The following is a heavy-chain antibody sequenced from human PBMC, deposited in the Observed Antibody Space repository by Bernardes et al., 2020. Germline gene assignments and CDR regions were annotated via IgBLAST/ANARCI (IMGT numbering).Heavy chain of an antibody. D-gene: IGHD3-22*01. J-gene: IGHJ3*02. CDR1: GGSISSGGYY. V-gene: IGHV4-31*03. CDR3: ASARVSPSMIVVVVDAFDI. CDR2: IYYSGST. Sequence: TLSLTCTVSGGSISSGGYYWSWIRQHPGKGLEWIGYIYYSGSTYYNPSLKSRVTISVDTSKNQFSLKLSSVTAADTAVYYCASARVSPSMIVVVVDAFDIWGQGTMVIVSS.